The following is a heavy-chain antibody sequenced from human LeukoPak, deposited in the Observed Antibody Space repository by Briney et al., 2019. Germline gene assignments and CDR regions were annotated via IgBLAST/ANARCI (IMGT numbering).Heavy chain of an antibody. Sequence: GASVKVSCKASGYTFTGYYMHWVRQAPGQGLEWMGWINPNSGGTNYAQKFQGRVTMTRDTSISTAYMELSRLRSDDTAVYYCARTPIYLPYYFDYWGQGTLVTVSS. CDR1: GYTFTGYY. V-gene: IGHV1-2*02. CDR3: ARTPIYLPYYFDY. CDR2: INPNSGGT. J-gene: IGHJ4*02. D-gene: IGHD3-16*02.